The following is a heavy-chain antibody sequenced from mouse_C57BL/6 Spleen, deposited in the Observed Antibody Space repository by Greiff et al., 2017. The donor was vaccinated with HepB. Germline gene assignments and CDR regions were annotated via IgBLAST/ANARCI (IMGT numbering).Heavy chain of an antibody. CDR2: IDPETGGT. J-gene: IGHJ1*03. CDR1: GYTFTDYE. V-gene: IGHV1-15*01. Sequence: QVQLKESGAELVRPGASVTLSCKASGYTFTDYEMHWVKQTPVHGLEWIGAIDPETGGTAYNQKFKGKAILTADKSSSTAYMELRSLTSEDSAVYYCTRRAYRYFDVWGTGTTVTVSS. CDR3: TRRAYRYFDV. D-gene: IGHD3-3*01.